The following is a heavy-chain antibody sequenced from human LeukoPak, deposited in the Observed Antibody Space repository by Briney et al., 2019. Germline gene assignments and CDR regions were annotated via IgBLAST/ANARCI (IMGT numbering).Heavy chain of an antibody. CDR2: ITGNGFDT. D-gene: IGHD4-17*01. CDR1: GFTFSSYA. Sequence: PGGSLRLSCAASGFTFSSYAMSWVRQAPGKGLEWVSAITGNGFDTFYADSVKGRFTISRDNSKNTLYLQMNSLRAEDTAVYYCARERGPDYGDYPDYFDYWGQGTLVTVSS. CDR3: ARERGPDYGDYPDYFDY. J-gene: IGHJ4*02. V-gene: IGHV3-23*01.